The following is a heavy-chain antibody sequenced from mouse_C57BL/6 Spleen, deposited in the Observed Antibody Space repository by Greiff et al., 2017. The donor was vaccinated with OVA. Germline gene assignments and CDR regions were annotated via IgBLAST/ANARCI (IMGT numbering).Heavy chain of an antibody. Sequence: VQLQQPGAELVRPGSSVKLSCKASGYTFTSYWMHWVKQRPIQGLEWIGNIDPSDSETHYNQKFKDKATLTVDKSSSTAYMQLSSLTSEDSAVYYCARDDGYYVDYWGQGTTLTVSS. CDR2: IDPSDSET. V-gene: IGHV1-52*01. D-gene: IGHD2-3*01. CDR3: ARDDGYYVDY. CDR1: GYTFTSYW. J-gene: IGHJ2*01.